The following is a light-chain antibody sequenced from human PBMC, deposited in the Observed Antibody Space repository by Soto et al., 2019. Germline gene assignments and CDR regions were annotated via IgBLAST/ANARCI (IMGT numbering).Light chain of an antibody. CDR3: QQYCSSPPGNT. V-gene: IGKV3-20*01. CDR1: QSVSSSY. Sequence: EIVMTQSPGTLSLSPGERATLSCRASQSVSSSYLAWYQQKPGQAPRLLIYGASSRATGIPDRFSGSGSGTDFTLTISRLEPEDFAVYYCQQYCSSPPGNTFGQGTKLEIK. CDR2: GAS. J-gene: IGKJ2*01.